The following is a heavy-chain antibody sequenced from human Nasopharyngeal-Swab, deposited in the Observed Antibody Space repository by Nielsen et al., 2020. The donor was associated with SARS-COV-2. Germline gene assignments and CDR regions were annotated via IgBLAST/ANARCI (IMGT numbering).Heavy chain of an antibody. CDR3: ARDINYYDSSGLDY. V-gene: IGHV3-23*01. D-gene: IGHD3-22*01. CDR2: ISGSGGST. Sequence: GESLKISCAASGFTFSSYAMSWVRQAPGKGLEWVSAISGSGGSTYYADSVKGRFTISRDNAKNSLYLQMNSLRAEDTALYHCARDINYYDSSGLDYWGQGTLVTVSS. J-gene: IGHJ4*02. CDR1: GFTFSSYA.